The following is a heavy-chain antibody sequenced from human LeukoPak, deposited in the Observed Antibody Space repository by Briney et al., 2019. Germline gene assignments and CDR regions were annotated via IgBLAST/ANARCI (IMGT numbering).Heavy chain of an antibody. Sequence: GGSLRLSCAASGFTFSSYSRNWVRQAPGKGLEWVSSISSSSSYIYYADPVKGRFTISSDNAKNSLYLQMNSLRAEDTAVYYCAGDLTTYGMDVWGQGTTVTVSS. CDR1: GFTFSSYS. CDR3: AGDLTTYGMDV. D-gene: IGHD3-3*01. CDR2: ISSSSSYI. J-gene: IGHJ6*02. V-gene: IGHV3-21*01.